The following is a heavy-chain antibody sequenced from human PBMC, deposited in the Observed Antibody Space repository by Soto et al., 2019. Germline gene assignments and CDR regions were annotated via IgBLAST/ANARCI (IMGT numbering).Heavy chain of an antibody. J-gene: IGHJ4*02. CDR3: AKDGIRKDDY. CDR2: ISDSGTKT. CDR1: GFTLSDHY. V-gene: IGHV3-23*01. Sequence: GGSLRLSCAGSGFTLSDHYIDWVRQAPGKGLEWVSSISDSGTKTFYGDPVKGRFANSRDTSKNTVYMKMNNLRAEDTAIYYCAKDGIRKDDYWGQGTVVSVSS.